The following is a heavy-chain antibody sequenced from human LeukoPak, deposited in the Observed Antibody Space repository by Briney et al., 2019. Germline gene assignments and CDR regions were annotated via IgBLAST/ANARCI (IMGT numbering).Heavy chain of an antibody. V-gene: IGHV4-61*02. CDR1: GVSISGGSYC. CDR2: IYTSGST. J-gene: IGHJ6*03. Sequence: SETLSLTCTVSGVSISGGSYCWSWIRQPAGKGLEWIGRIYTSGSTNYNPSLKSRVTISVDTSKNQFSLKLSSVTAADTAVYYCASHDYGDYVTHYMDVWGKGTTVTISS. CDR3: ASHDYGDYVTHYMDV. D-gene: IGHD4-17*01.